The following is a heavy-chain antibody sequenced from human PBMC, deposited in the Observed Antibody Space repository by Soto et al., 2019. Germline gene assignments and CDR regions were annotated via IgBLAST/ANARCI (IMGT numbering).Heavy chain of an antibody. CDR1: GGSVSSGSYY. CDR3: ARLRITIFGVVAYYYGMDV. V-gene: IGHV4-61*01. J-gene: IGHJ6*02. D-gene: IGHD3-3*01. Sequence: SETLSLTCTVSGGSVSSGSYYWSWIRQPPGKGLEWIGYIYYSGSTNYNPSLKSRVTISADTSKNQFSLKLSSVTAADTAVYYCARLRITIFGVVAYYYGMDVWGQGTTVTVSS. CDR2: IYYSGST.